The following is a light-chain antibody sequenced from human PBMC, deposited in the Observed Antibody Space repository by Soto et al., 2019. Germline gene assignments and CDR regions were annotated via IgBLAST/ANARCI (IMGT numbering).Light chain of an antibody. Sequence: EIVLTQSPATLSLSPGERATLSCRASQSVSSYLAWYQQKPGQAPRLLIYDASNRATGIPARFSGSGSGTDFTLTIGSLEPEDFAVYYCRQRSNWPITFGQGTRLEIK. V-gene: IGKV3-11*01. CDR2: DAS. CDR3: RQRSNWPIT. CDR1: QSVSSY. J-gene: IGKJ5*01.